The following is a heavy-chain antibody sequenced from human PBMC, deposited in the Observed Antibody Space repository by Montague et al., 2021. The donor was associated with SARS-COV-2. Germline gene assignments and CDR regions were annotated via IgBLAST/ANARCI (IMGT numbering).Heavy chain of an antibody. CDR2: ISSSGRS. D-gene: IGHD1-26*01. J-gene: IGHJ4*02. CDR1: GGSISSGGYY. CDR3: ARVLGSGSYQFDY. Sequence: TLSLTCTVSGGSISSGGYYWSWIRQHPGKGLEWLGYISSSGRSFYNPSLRSRLTISLDTSKNQFSLQLSSVTAADTALYYCARVLGSGSYQFDYWRQGTLVTVSS. V-gene: IGHV4-31*03.